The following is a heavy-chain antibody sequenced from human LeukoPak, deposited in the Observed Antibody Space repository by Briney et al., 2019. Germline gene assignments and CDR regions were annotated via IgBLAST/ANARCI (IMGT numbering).Heavy chain of an antibody. J-gene: IGHJ4*02. D-gene: IGHD3-16*02. CDR2: ISYDGSNK. V-gene: IGHV3-30*03. CDR3: ARESRLGELSDY. Sequence: GGSLRLSCAASGFTFSSYGMHWVRQAPGKGLEWVAVISYDGSNKYYADSVKGRFTISRDNSKNTLYLQMNSLRAEDTAVYYCARESRLGELSDYWGQGTLVTVSS. CDR1: GFTFSSYG.